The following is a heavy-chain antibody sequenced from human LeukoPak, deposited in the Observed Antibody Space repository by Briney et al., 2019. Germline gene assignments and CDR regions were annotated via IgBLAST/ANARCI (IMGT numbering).Heavy chain of an antibody. J-gene: IGHJ4*02. Sequence: WYDGSNKYYADSVKGRFTISRDNSKNTLYLQMNSLRAEDTAVYYCARAGRAAAARTYFDYWGQGTLVTVSS. CDR2: WYDGSNK. CDR3: ARAGRAAAARTYFDY. V-gene: IGHV3-33*01. D-gene: IGHD6-13*01.